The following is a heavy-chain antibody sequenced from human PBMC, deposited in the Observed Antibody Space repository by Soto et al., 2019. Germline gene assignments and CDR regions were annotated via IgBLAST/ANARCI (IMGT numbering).Heavy chain of an antibody. CDR1: GRSIIGDH. CDR2: IHYSGSA. Sequence: SETLSRNCAFSGRSIIGDHWTWIRQSPERGLEWIGYIHYSGSANYNPSLNSRLTMSVDRSKSQFSMKLASVTAADTAVYYCARGVGGSGLNWFDPWGQGTLVTVSS. D-gene: IGHD6-19*01. CDR3: ARGVGGSGLNWFDP. V-gene: IGHV4-59*12. J-gene: IGHJ5*02.